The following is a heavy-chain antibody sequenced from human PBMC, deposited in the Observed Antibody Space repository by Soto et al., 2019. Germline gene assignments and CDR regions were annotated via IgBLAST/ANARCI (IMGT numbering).Heavy chain of an antibody. J-gene: IGHJ4*02. CDR2: IYYRGTT. Sequence: QVQLQESGPGLVKPSETLSLTCSVSGVSTSNHYWTWIRKPPGQGPEWIGCIYYRGTTNYNASFNSRVTISVDTSKNHFSLRLPSLTAADTAVYYCAGVGGSPYQDHGFDYWGQGILVTVSS. V-gene: IGHV4-59*11. CDR1: GVSTSNHY. D-gene: IGHD2-2*01. CDR3: AGVGGSPYQDHGFDY.